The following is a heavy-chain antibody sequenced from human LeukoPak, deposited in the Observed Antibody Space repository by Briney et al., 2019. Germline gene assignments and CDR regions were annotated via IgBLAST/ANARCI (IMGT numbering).Heavy chain of an antibody. D-gene: IGHD2/OR15-2a*01. Sequence: PGGSLRLSCAVSGFAFSSYEMNWVRQGPGKGLEWVLYISSSGTTKYYASTEKGGFTLSRDNAKKSLSLQMNRLRAEDTAIYYYARSNRDAFDMWGQGTVVTVSS. CDR2: ISSSGTTK. CDR1: GFAFSSYE. CDR3: ARSNRDAFDM. V-gene: IGHV3-48*03. J-gene: IGHJ3*02.